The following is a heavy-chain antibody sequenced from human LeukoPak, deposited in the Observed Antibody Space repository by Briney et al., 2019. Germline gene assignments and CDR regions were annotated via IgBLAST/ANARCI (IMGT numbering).Heavy chain of an antibody. CDR1: GFTFSSYE. V-gene: IGHV3-48*03. D-gene: IGHD2-15*01. CDR3: AREETYCSGDTCYAPYYHYYMDV. Sequence: GGSLRLSCAASGFTFSSYEMNWVRQAPGKGLEWVSYISSSGSTIYYADSVKGRFTISRDNAKDSLYLQMNSLRAEDTAVYYCAREETYCSGDTCYAPYYHYYMDVWGKGTTVTVSS. CDR2: ISSSGSTI. J-gene: IGHJ6*03.